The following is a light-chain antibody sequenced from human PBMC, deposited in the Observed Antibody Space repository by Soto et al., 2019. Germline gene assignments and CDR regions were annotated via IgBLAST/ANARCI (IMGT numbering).Light chain of an antibody. V-gene: IGLV1-44*01. CDR2: SNN. Sequence: QSVLTQPPSASGTPGQRVTITCSGSSSNIGSNTVNWYQQLPGTAPKLLIYSNNQRPSGVPDRCSGSKSGTSDSLAISGLQSEDEDDYYCAAWDDSLNGPVFGGGTKLTVL. J-gene: IGLJ2*01. CDR1: SSNIGSNT. CDR3: AAWDDSLNGPV.